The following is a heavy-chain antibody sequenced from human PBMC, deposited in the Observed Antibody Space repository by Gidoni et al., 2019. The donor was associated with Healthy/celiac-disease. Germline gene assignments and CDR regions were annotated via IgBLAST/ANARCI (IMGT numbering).Heavy chain of an antibody. CDR3: ARGGRAARPPH. V-gene: IGHV3-21*01. J-gene: IGHJ4*02. CDR1: GFTFSSYS. Sequence: EVQLVESGGGLVKPGGSLRLSCAASGFTFSSYSMNWVRQAPGKGLEWVSAISSSSSYIYYADSVKGRFTISRDNAKNSLYLQMNSLRAEDTAVYYCARGGRAARPPHWGQGTLVTVSS. D-gene: IGHD6-6*01. CDR2: ISSSSSYI.